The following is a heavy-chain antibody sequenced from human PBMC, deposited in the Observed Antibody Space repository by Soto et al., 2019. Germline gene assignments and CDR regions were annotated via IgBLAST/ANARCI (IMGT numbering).Heavy chain of an antibody. Sequence: GASVKVSCKASGYTFTSYGISWVRQAPGQGLEWMGWISAYNGNTNYAQKLQGRVTMTTDTSTSTAYMELRSLRSDDTAVYYCARSYYDSSGYYYGAEYFQHWGQGTLVTVS. J-gene: IGHJ1*01. CDR3: ARSYYDSSGYYYGAEYFQH. CDR2: ISAYNGNT. V-gene: IGHV1-18*01. CDR1: GYTFTSYG. D-gene: IGHD3-22*01.